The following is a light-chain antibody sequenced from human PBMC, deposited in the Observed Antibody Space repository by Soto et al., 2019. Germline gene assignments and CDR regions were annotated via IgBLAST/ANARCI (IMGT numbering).Light chain of an antibody. V-gene: IGKV3-11*01. CDR3: QQRSNWPSPFT. J-gene: IGKJ3*01. Sequence: EIVLTQSPATLSLSPGERATLSCRASQSVSNYLAWYQQKPGQAPRLLIYDASNRATGIPARFSGSGSGTDFTLTISSPEPEDFAVYYCQQRSNWPSPFTFGPGTKVAIK. CDR1: QSVSNY. CDR2: DAS.